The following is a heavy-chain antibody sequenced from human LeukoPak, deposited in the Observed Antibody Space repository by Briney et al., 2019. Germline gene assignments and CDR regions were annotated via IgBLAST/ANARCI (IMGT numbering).Heavy chain of an antibody. CDR2: FDPEDAET. Sequence: ASVKVSCKVSGYTLTELSMHWVRQAPGKGLEWMGGFDPEDAETIYAQKFQGRVTMTEDTSTDTAYMELSSLRSEDTAVYYCATAVTTGTTNDAFGIWGQGTMVTVSS. D-gene: IGHD1-1*01. J-gene: IGHJ3*02. V-gene: IGHV1-24*01. CDR1: GYTLTELS. CDR3: ATAVTTGTTNDAFGI.